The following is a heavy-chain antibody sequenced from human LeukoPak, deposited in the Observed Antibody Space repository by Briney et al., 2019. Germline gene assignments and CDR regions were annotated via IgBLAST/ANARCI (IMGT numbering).Heavy chain of an antibody. J-gene: IGHJ4*02. V-gene: IGHV3-23*01. D-gene: IGHD2-15*01. CDR1: GFTFSSYA. Sequence: GGSLRLSCAASGFTFSSYAMSWVRQAPGKGLEWVSAISGSGGSTYYADSVKGRFTISRDNSKNTLYLQMNSLRAEGTAVYYCARLSGGSCCDYWGQGTLVTVSS. CDR2: ISGSGGST. CDR3: ARLSGGSCCDY.